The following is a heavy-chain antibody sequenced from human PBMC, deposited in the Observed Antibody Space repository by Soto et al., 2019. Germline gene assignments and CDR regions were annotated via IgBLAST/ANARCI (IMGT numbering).Heavy chain of an antibody. Sequence: GGSLRLSCAASGFTFSSYEMNWVRQAPGKGLEWVSYISSSGRTIYYADSVKGRFTISRDNAKNSLYLQMNSLRAEDTAVYYCARKIEVVVITNYYYGMDVWGQGTTVTVSS. J-gene: IGHJ6*02. CDR3: ARKIEVVVITNYYYGMDV. CDR2: ISSSGRTI. V-gene: IGHV3-48*03. CDR1: GFTFSSYE. D-gene: IGHD3-22*01.